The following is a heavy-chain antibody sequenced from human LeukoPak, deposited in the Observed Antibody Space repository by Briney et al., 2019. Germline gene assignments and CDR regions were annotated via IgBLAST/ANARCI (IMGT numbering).Heavy chain of an antibody. V-gene: IGHV2-5*01. D-gene: IGHD3-16*01. J-gene: IGHJ4*02. CDR2: IYWNDDK. CDR3: AHRRFARRDFDY. Sequence: SGPTLVNPTQTLTLTCTFSGFSLSTRGVGVGWIRQPPGKALEWLALIYWNDDKRYSPSLKSRLTITKDTTKNQVVLTMTNMDPVDTATYYCAHRRFARRDFDYWGQGTLVTVSS. CDR1: GFSLSTRGVG.